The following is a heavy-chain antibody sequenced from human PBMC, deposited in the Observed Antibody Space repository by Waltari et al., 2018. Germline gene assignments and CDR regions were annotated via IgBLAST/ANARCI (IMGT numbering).Heavy chain of an antibody. J-gene: IGHJ5*02. D-gene: IGHD3-10*01. CDR2: INPNSGGT. CDR1: GYTFTGYY. CDR3: ARVYYYGSSGANFDP. Sequence: QVQLVQSGAEVKKPGASVKVSCKASGYTFTGYYMHWVRQAPGQGLEWMGRINPNSGGTNYAQKFQGRVTMTRDTSISTAYMELSRLRSDDTAVYYCARVYYYGSSGANFDPWGQGTLVTVSS. V-gene: IGHV1-2*06.